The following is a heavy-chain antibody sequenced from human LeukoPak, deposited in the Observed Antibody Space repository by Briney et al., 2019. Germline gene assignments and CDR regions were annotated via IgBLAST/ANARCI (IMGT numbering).Heavy chain of an antibody. CDR1: GGSISSSSYY. V-gene: IGHV4-39*07. CDR2: IYYSGST. D-gene: IGHD3-22*01. J-gene: IGHJ4*02. CDR3: ARGGSSSGYYYVDY. Sequence: SETLSLTCTVSGGSISSSSYYWGWIRQPPGKGLEGVGSIYYSGSTYYNPSLKSRVTISVDTSKNQFSLKLSSVTAADTAVYYCARGGSSSGYYYVDYWGQGTLVTVSS.